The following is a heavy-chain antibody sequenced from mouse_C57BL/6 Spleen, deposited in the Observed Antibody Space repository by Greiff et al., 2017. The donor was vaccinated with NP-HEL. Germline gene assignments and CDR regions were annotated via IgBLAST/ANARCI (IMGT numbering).Heavy chain of an antibody. CDR3: AREYYGSSYGYFDV. CDR1: GYTFTSYW. Sequence: VKLQQPGAELVRPGTSVKLSCKASGYTFTSYWMHWVKQRPGQGLEWIGVIDPSDSYTNYNQKFKGKATLTVDTSSSTAYMQLSSLTSEDSAVYYCAREYYGSSYGYFDVWGTGTTVTVSS. V-gene: IGHV1-59*01. J-gene: IGHJ1*03. CDR2: IDPSDSYT. D-gene: IGHD1-1*01.